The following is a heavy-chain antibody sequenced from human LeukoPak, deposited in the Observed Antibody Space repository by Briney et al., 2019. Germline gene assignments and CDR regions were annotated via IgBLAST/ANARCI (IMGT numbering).Heavy chain of an antibody. D-gene: IGHD3-10*01. J-gene: IGHJ6*02. CDR1: GFTFSSYA. Sequence: PGVSLRLSCAASGFTFSSYAMHWVRQAPGKGLEWVAVISYDGSNKYYADSVKGRFTISRDNSKNTLYLQMNSLRAEDTAVYYCARVTMVRGVISNGGMDVWGQGTTVTVSS. CDR2: ISYDGSNK. V-gene: IGHV3-30*04. CDR3: ARVTMVRGVISNGGMDV.